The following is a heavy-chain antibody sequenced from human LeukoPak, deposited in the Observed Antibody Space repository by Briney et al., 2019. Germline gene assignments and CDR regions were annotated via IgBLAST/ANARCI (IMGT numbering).Heavy chain of an antibody. J-gene: IGHJ4*02. D-gene: IGHD2/OR15-2a*01. V-gene: IGHV3-74*01. Sequence: PGGSLRLSCAASGFVFSNFVMHWVRQAPGKGLVWVSRIPTEDNPTNYADFVQGRFTISRDNAKNTVYLQMNNLRAEDTAVYYCARDHYFKIDYWGQGTLVTVSS. CDR3: ARDHYFKIDY. CDR1: GFVFSNFV. CDR2: IPTEDNPT.